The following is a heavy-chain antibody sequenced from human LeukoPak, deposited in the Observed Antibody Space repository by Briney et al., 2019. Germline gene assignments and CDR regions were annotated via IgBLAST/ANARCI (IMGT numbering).Heavy chain of an antibody. D-gene: IGHD1-20*01. J-gene: IGHJ4*02. CDR2: IYTSGST. Sequence: PSETLSLTCTVSGGSISSGSYYWSWIRQPAGKGLEWIGRIYTSGSTNYNPSLKSRVTISVDTSKNQFSLKLSSVTAADTAVYYCARGERRGSITSTPFDYWGQGTLVTVSS. V-gene: IGHV4-61*02. CDR3: ARGERRGSITSTPFDY. CDR1: GGSISSGSYY.